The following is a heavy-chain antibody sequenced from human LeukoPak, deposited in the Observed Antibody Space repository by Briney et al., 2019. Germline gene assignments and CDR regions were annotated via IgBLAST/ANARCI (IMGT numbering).Heavy chain of an antibody. Sequence: ASVKVSCKASGYTFTSYGISWVRQAPGQGLEWMGWISAYNGNTNYAQKLQGRVTMTTDTSTSTAYVELRSLRSDDTAVYYCARAVLRVGTLTPGYWGQGTLVTVSS. CDR3: ARAVLRVGTLTPGY. CDR1: GYTFTSYG. CDR2: ISAYNGNT. D-gene: IGHD1-26*01. V-gene: IGHV1-18*01. J-gene: IGHJ4*02.